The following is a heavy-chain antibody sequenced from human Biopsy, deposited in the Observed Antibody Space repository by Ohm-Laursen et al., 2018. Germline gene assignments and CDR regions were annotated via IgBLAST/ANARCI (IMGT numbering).Heavy chain of an antibody. J-gene: IGHJ6*02. Sequence: SLRLSCSASGFTFGHYAMHWVRQAPGKGLEWISLIWYDGTNEDYADSVKGRFTISRDNSKNTLYLQMNSLRVEDTAVYYCARDSSRRAREGGMDVWGQGTTVTVSS. CDR1: GFTFGHYA. D-gene: IGHD6-6*01. CDR2: IWYDGTNE. V-gene: IGHV3-33*04. CDR3: ARDSSRRAREGGMDV.